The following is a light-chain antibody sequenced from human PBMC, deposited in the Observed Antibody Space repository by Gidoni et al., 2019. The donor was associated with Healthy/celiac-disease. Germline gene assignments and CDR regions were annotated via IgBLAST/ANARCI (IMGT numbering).Light chain of an antibody. CDR3: SSYTSSSTWV. CDR1: SSDVGGYNY. J-gene: IGLJ3*02. CDR2: EVS. V-gene: IGLV2-14*01. Sequence: QSALTQPASVSGSPGQSITISCTGTSSDVGGYNYVSWYPQPPGKAPKLMIYEVSNRPPGVPNRFSGSKSGNTASLTISGLQAEDEADYYCSSYTSSSTWVFGGGTKLTVL.